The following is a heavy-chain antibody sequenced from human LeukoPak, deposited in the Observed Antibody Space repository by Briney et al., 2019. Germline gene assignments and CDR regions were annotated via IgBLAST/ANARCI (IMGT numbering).Heavy chain of an antibody. V-gene: IGHV3-23*01. CDR1: GFTFNNYG. D-gene: IGHD3-22*01. CDR2: ISNDGGGT. J-gene: IGHJ5*02. Sequence: GGSLRLSCAASGFTFNNYGLIWVRQALGKGLEWVAAISNDGGGTMYAAFVEGRFTISRDNSKNTLFLQMNSLRAEDTALYYCAKGSSGYFADLWGQGTLVTVSS. CDR3: AKGSSGYFADL.